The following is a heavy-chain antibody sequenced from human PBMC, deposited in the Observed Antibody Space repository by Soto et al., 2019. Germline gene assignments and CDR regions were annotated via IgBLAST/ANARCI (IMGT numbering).Heavy chain of an antibody. D-gene: IGHD5-18*01. Sequence: PGGSLRLSCGISGFAVSNDYVSWVRQAPGKGLEWVSIFHSGGNTYYADSVKGRFTISRHISKNTLYLQMNSLRAEDTAIYYCARMGYEGSYFDYWGQGTLGTVSS. CDR3: ARMGYEGSYFDY. CDR1: GFAVSNDY. CDR2: FHSGGNT. J-gene: IGHJ4*02. V-gene: IGHV3-53*04.